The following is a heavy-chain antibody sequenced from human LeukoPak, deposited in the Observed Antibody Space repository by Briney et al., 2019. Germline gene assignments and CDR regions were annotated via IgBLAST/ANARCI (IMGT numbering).Heavy chain of an antibody. CDR3: ASSLGRDSSGYYSIHAFDI. J-gene: IGHJ3*02. Sequence: ASVKVSCKASGYTFTGYYMHWVRQAPGQGLEWMGWINPNSGGTNYAQKFQGRVTMTRDTSISTAYMELSRLRSDDTAVYYCASSLGRDSSGYYSIHAFDIWGQGTMVTVSP. D-gene: IGHD3-22*01. V-gene: IGHV1-2*02. CDR2: INPNSGGT. CDR1: GYTFTGYY.